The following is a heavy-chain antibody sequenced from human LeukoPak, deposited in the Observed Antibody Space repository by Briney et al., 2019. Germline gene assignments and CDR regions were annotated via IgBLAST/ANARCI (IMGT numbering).Heavy chain of an antibody. Sequence: TSETLSLTCTVSGGSISSGGYYWSWIRQPPGKGLEWIGYIYHSGSTYYNPSLKSRVTISVDRSKNQFSLKLSSVTAADTAVYYCARGEEGGYCSSTSCYGFDYWGQGTLVTVSS. CDR2: IYHSGST. CDR1: GGSISSGGYY. CDR3: ARGEEGGYCSSTSCYGFDY. V-gene: IGHV4-30-2*01. J-gene: IGHJ4*02. D-gene: IGHD2-2*01.